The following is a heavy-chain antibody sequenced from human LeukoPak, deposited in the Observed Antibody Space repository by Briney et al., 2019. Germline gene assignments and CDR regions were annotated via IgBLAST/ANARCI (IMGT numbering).Heavy chain of an antibody. V-gene: IGHV3-30*18. CDR3: AKDRSTGDFQH. CDR1: GFTFSSYG. Sequence: GGSLRPSCAASGFTFSSYGMHWVRQAPGKGLEWVAVISYDGSNKYYADSVKGRFTISRDNSKNTLYLQMNSLRAEDTAVYYCAKDRSTGDFQHWGQGTLVTVSS. J-gene: IGHJ1*01. CDR2: ISYDGSNK. D-gene: IGHD2-8*02.